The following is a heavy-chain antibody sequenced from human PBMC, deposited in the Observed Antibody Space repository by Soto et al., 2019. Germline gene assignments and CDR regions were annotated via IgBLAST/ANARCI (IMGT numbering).Heavy chain of an antibody. Sequence: PGGSLRLSCAASGFTFSGSAMHWVRQASGKGLEWVGRIRSKANSYATAYAASVKGRFTISRDDSKNTAYLQMNSLKTEDTAVYYCTRHSKGLVYYYYYYMDVWGKGTTVTVSS. V-gene: IGHV3-73*01. D-gene: IGHD6-6*01. CDR3: TRHSKGLVYYYYYYMDV. CDR1: GFTFSGSA. J-gene: IGHJ6*03. CDR2: IRSKANSYAT.